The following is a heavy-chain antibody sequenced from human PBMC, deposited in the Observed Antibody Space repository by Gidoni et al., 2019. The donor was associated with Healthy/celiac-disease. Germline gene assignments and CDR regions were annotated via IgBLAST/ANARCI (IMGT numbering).Heavy chain of an antibody. CDR3: ARDGPRMSSSALYYMDV. CDR1: GFTFSSYA. Sequence: QVQLVESGGGLVQPGRSLRLSCASSGFTFSSYAMHWVRQAPGKGLVGVAVISYDGSNKYYADSVKGRFTISRDNSKNTLYLQMNSLRAEDTAVYYCARDGPRMSSSALYYMDVWGKGTTVTVSS. D-gene: IGHD6-6*01. V-gene: IGHV3-30-3*01. J-gene: IGHJ6*03. CDR2: ISYDGSNK.